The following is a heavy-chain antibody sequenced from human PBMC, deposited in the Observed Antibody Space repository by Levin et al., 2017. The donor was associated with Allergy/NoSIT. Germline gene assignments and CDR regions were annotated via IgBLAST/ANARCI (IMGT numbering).Heavy chain of an antibody. CDR3: ARGATVGDY. CDR2: ICPALVFT. D-gene: IGHD4-23*01. J-gene: IGHJ4*02. CDR1: GYTFTSYS. V-gene: IGHV1-18*01. Sequence: ASVKVSCKASGYTFTSYSINWVRQAPGQGLEWMVRICPALVFTSSSPPFPCRVTVTTDTSTNTAYMELRSLRSDDTAVYYCARGATVGDYWGQGTLVTVSS.